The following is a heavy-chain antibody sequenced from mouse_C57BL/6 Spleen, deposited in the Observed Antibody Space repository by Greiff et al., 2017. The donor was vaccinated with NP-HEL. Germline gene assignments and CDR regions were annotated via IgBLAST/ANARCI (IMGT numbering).Heavy chain of an antibody. Sequence: EVQLQQSGPELVKPGASVKIPCKASGYTFTDYNMDWVKQSHGKSLEWIGDINPNNGGTIYNQKFKGKATLTVDKSSSTAYMELRSLTSEDTAVYYCARWGNMDYDGNYAMDYWGQGTSVTVSS. CDR3: ARWGNMDYDGNYAMDY. V-gene: IGHV1-18*01. CDR1: GYTFTDYN. D-gene: IGHD2-4*01. J-gene: IGHJ4*01. CDR2: INPNNGGT.